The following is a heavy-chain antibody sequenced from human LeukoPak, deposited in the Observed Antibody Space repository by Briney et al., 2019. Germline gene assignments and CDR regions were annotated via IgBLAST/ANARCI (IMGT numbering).Heavy chain of an antibody. Sequence: GGSLRLSCAAYGFSFSDSYMAWVRQAPGKGLEWISNLSTRSSSKAYADSVKGRFVVSRDNGNNSLYLHMTSLGVADTAVYFCVREIGTYFDYWGQGALVTVSS. D-gene: IGHD1-26*01. J-gene: IGHJ4*02. CDR1: GFSFSDSY. CDR2: LSTRSSSK. V-gene: IGHV3-11*01. CDR3: VREIGTYFDY.